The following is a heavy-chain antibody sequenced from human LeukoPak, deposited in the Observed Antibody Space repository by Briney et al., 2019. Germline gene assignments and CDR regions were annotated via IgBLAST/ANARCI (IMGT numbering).Heavy chain of an antibody. CDR3: ARVYSSGWYNV. V-gene: IGHV3-7*01. CDR1: GFTFSTYW. Sequence: GGSLRLSCTASGFTFSTYWMIWVPQAPGKGLKWVANIKEDGSGKYYVDSVKGRFTISRDNAKNSLYLHMNSLRAEDTAVYYCARVYSSGWYNVWGQGTMVTVSS. D-gene: IGHD6-19*01. CDR2: IKEDGSGK. J-gene: IGHJ3*01.